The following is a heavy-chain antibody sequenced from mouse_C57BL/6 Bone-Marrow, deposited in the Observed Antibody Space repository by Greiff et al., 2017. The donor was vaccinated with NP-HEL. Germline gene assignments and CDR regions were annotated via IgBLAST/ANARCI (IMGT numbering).Heavy chain of an antibody. D-gene: IGHD1-1*01. CDR3: ARGDYGSSSWFAY. CDR1: GYSFTSGYY. J-gene: IGHJ3*01. Sequence: EVQLQQSGPGLVKPSQSLSLTCSVTGYSFTSGYYWNWIRQFPGNKLEWMGYISYDGSTNYNPSLKNRISITRDTSKNPFFLQFNSVTTEDTATYDCARGDYGSSSWFAYWGQGTLVTVSA. CDR2: ISYDGST. V-gene: IGHV3-6*01.